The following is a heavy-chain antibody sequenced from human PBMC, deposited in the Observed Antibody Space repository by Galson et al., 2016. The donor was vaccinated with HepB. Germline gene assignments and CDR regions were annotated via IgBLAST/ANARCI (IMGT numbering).Heavy chain of an antibody. Sequence: SLRLSCAASGFTFDEYAMHWVRQAPGKGLEWVSTISWNSGTIHYMDSVKGRFTTSRDNAKTSLYLQMDGLRTEDTALYYCAKVISAGAAASGCFDCWGQGTLVTVSS. CDR3: AKVISAGAAASGCFDC. V-gene: IGHV3-9*01. J-gene: IGHJ4*02. CDR1: GFTFDEYA. CDR2: ISWNSGTI. D-gene: IGHD6-13*01.